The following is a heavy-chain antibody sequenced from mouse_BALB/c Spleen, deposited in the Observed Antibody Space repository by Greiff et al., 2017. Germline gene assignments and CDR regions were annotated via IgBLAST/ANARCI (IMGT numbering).Heavy chain of an antibody. V-gene: IGHV10-1*02. CDR1: GFTFNTYA. CDR2: IRSKSNNYAT. D-gene: IGHD1-1*02. CDR3: VRQRGDYGDY. Sequence: EVKLVESGGGLVQPKGSLKLSCAASGFTFNTYAMNWVRQAPGKGLEWVARIRSKSNNYATYYADSVKDRFTISRDDSQSMLYLQMNNLKTEDTAMYYCVRQRGDYGDYWGQGTTLTVSS. J-gene: IGHJ2*01.